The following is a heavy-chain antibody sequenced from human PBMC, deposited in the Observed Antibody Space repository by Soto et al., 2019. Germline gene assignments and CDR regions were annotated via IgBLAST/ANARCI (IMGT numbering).Heavy chain of an antibody. CDR3: ARHGDQLSLDY. CDR2: ISYSGST. Sequence: PSETLSLTCTVTGDSISSSSYYWGWIRQPPGKGLEWIGSISYSGSTYYNTSLKSRVTISVDTSKNQFSLKLSSVTAADTAVYYCARHGDQLSLDYWGQGTLVTVSS. V-gene: IGHV4-39*01. J-gene: IGHJ4*02. D-gene: IGHD2-21*01. CDR1: GDSISSSSYY.